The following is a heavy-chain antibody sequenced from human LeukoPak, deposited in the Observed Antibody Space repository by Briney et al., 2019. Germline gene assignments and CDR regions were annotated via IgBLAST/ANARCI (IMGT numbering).Heavy chain of an antibody. J-gene: IGHJ4*02. Sequence: PSETLSLTCTVSGGSISSGDYYWGWIRQPPGKGLEWIGSIYYSGSTYYSPSLKSRVTMSIDTSENQFSLKLSSVTAADTAVYFCARSRSGGSCYSDYWGQGTLVTVSS. CDR1: GGSISSGDYY. V-gene: IGHV4-39*01. CDR2: IYYSGST. D-gene: IGHD2-15*01. CDR3: ARSRSGGSCYSDY.